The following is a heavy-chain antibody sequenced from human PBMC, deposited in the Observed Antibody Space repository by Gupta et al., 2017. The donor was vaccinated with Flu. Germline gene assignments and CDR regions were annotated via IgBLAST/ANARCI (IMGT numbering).Heavy chain of an antibody. CDR2: IYYSGST. V-gene: IGHV4-39*01. CDR1: GGSLSSSSYY. J-gene: IGHJ5*02. Sequence: QLQLQESGPGLVKPSATPSLPCTVSGGSLSSSSYYWGWIRQPPGKGLEWIGSIYYSGSTYYNPSLKGRVTISVDTSKNQFSLKLSSVTAADTAGYYCARPRGDSSGYVWFDPWGQGTLVTVSS. D-gene: IGHD3-22*01. CDR3: ARPRGDSSGYVWFDP.